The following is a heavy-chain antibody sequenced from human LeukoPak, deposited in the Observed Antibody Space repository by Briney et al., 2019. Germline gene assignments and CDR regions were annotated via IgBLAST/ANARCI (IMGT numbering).Heavy chain of an antibody. J-gene: IGHJ4*02. V-gene: IGHV4-59*01. CDR2: IYYTGNT. CDR3: ARGEDFERYYLAY. CDR1: GGSISNYY. Sequence: SETLSLTCTVSGGSISNYYWNWIRQPPGKGLEWIGYIYYTGNTNYNPSLKSRVTISVDTSKNQFSLKLTSVTAADTAVYFCARGEDFERYYLAYWGQGTLVTVSS. D-gene: IGHD3-9*01.